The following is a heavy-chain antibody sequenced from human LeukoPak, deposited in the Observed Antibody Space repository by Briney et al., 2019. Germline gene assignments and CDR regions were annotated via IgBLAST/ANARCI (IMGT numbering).Heavy chain of an antibody. CDR2: IIPIFGTA. Sequence: SVKVSCKASGGTFSSYAISWVRQAPGQGLEWMGGIIPIFGTANYAQKFQGRVTITADESTSTAYMELSSLRSEDTAVYYCARAPFRFGELYYFDYWGQGTLVTVSS. D-gene: IGHD3-10*01. V-gene: IGHV1-69*13. CDR3: ARAPFRFGELYYFDY. J-gene: IGHJ4*02. CDR1: GGTFSSYA.